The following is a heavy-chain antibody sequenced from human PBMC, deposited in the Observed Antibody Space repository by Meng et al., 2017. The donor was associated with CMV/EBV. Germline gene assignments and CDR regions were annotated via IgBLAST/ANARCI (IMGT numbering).Heavy chain of an antibody. D-gene: IGHD6-6*01. CDR3: TRRGYSSSSNFDY. Sequence: SGFTFSGSAMHWVRQASGKGREWVGRIRSKANSYATAYAASVKGRFTISRDDSKNTAYLQMNSLKTEDTAVYYCTRRGYSSSSNFDYWGQGTLVTVSS. V-gene: IGHV3-73*01. J-gene: IGHJ4*02. CDR1: GFTFSGSA. CDR2: IRSKANSYAT.